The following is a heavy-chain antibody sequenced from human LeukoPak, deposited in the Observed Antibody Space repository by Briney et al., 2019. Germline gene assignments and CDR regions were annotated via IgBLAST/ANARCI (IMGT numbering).Heavy chain of an antibody. J-gene: IGHJ5*02. CDR2: MYYSGSGNT. D-gene: IGHD6-6*01. V-gene: IGHV4-39*07. CDR1: GGSISSSSYY. CDR3: ASHIRIAARPGWFHP. Sequence: PSETLSLTCTVSGGSISSSSYYWGWIRQPPGKGLEWIGSMYYSGSGNTYYNPSLKSRVTISVDTSKNQFSLKLSSVTAADTAVYYCASHIRIAARPGWFHPWGLGTLVTVSS.